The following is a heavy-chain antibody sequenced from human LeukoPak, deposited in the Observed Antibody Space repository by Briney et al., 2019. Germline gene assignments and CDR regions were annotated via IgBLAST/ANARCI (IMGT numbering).Heavy chain of an antibody. D-gene: IGHD3-10*01. Sequence: SETLSLTCTVSGGSISSGGYYWSWIRQPPGKGLEWIGCIYHSGSTYYNPSLKSRVTISVDTSKNQFSLKLSSVTAADTAVYYCARGRQTYYYGSGSYYKDWGQGTLVTVSS. J-gene: IGHJ4*02. CDR3: ARGRQTYYYGSGSYYKD. CDR2: IYHSGST. V-gene: IGHV4-30-2*01. CDR1: GGSISSGGYY.